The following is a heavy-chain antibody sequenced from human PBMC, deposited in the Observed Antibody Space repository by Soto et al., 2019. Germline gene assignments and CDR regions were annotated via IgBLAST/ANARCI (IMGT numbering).Heavy chain of an antibody. J-gene: IGHJ4*02. D-gene: IGHD1-26*01. CDR3: ARAIRNQLLSDY. V-gene: IGHV1-8*01. CDR1: GYTFTNYD. Sequence: QVHLVQSGAEVKQPGASVKVSCRTSGYTFTNYDITWVRQATGQGLEWMGWMNPDSANTGYAQKFQGRVTMTRDISMSTAYMELKSPTSEDTAIYYCARAIRNQLLSDYWGQGSLVIVSS. CDR2: MNPDSANT.